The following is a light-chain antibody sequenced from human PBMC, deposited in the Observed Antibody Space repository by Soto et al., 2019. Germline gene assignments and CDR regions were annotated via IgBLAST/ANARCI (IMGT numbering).Light chain of an antibody. Sequence: AIQLTQSPSSMSASVGDRGSISFLASQGIGFYLAWYQQKPGNAPKLLIYAASTLQSGVPSRFSGSGSGTDFTLTISCLQSEDFATYYCQQYYSYPRTFGQGTKVDIK. CDR3: QQYYSYPRT. J-gene: IGKJ1*01. V-gene: IGKV1-8*01. CDR1: QGIGFY. CDR2: AAS.